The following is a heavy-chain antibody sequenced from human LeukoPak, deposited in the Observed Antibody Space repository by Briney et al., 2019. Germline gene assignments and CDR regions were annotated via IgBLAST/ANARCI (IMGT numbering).Heavy chain of an antibody. CDR2: ISSSSSYI. V-gene: IGHV3-21*01. CDR1: GFTFSSYS. Sequence: PGGSLRLSCAASGFTFSSYSMNWVRQAPGKGLEWVSSISSSSSYIYYADSVKGRFTISRDNAKNSPYPQMNSLRAEDTAVYYCARVPRSYYYYYYMDVWGKGTTVTVSS. CDR3: ARVPRSYYYYYYMDV. J-gene: IGHJ6*03.